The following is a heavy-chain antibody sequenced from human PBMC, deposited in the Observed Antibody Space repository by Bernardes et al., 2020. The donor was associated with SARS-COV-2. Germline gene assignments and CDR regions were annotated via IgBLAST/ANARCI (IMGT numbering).Heavy chain of an antibody. CDR1: GFTFSSYE. CDR2: ISTDGRTV. D-gene: IGHD2-15*01. Sequence: GGSLRLSCATSGFTFSSYEMNWVRQAPGKGLEWVSLISTDGRTVSYADSVKGRFTISRDNAKNSLYLQMNSLRAEDTAVYYCASEREPDCIATVCWADAFDTWGQGTMVTVSS. CDR3: ASEREPDCIATVCWADAFDT. J-gene: IGHJ3*02. V-gene: IGHV3-48*03.